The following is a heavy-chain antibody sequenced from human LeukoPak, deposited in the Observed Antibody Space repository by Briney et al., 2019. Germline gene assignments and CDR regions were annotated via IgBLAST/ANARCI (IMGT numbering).Heavy chain of an antibody. J-gene: IGHJ4*02. CDR2: ISSSSSYI. Sequence: GGSLRLSCAASGFTFSSYSMNWVRQAPGKGLEWVSSISSSSSYIYYADSVKGRFTISRDNAKNSLYLQMNSLRVEDTAVYYCARDTYGSGSYSGYWGQGTLVTVSS. V-gene: IGHV3-21*01. CDR3: ARDTYGSGSYSGY. CDR1: GFTFSSYS. D-gene: IGHD3-10*01.